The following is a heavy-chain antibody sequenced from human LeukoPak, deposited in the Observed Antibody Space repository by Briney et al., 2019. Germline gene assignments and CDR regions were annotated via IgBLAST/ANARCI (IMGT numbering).Heavy chain of an antibody. V-gene: IGHV3-23*01. CDR3: AKLGYCSGGSCYSPRSPFDY. D-gene: IGHD2-15*01. J-gene: IGHJ4*02. CDR2: LTGNGGGT. Sequence: GGSLRLSCAASGFTFSSYAMNWVRQAPGKGLEWVSSLTGNGGGTYYADSVKGRFTISRDNAKNTLYLLMSSLSAEDTAEYYCAKLGYCSGGSCYSPRSPFDYWGQGTLVTVSS. CDR1: GFTFSSYA.